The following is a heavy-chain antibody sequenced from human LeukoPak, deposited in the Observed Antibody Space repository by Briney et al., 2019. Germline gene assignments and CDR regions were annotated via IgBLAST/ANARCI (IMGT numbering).Heavy chain of an antibody. CDR3: PRGQYDFWSGYDVNWFDL. CDR2: IYPSGST. J-gene: IGHJ5*02. V-gene: IGHV4-61*02. D-gene: IGHD3-3*01. Sequence: TSETLSLTCSVSGGSIRTGLFYWNWLRQPAGKGLDWFVRIYPSGSTNYKPSLKSLVTISVDTSKNHFSLQLSSVTAADTALYYCPRGQYDFWSGYDVNWFDLGGEGTLVRVS. CDR1: GGSIRTGLFY.